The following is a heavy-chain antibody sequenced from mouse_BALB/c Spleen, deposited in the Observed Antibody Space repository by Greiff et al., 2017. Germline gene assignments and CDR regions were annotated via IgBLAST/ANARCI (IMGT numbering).Heavy chain of an antibody. CDR3: AREGNYRYPYAMDY. CDR2: ISYDGSN. V-gene: IGHV3-6*02. Sequence: EVQLVESGPGLVKPSQSLSLTCSVTGYSITSGYYWNWIRQFPGNKLEWMGYISYDGSNNYNPSLKNRISITRDTSKNQFFLKLNSVTTEDTATYYCAREGNYRYPYAMDYWGQGTSVTVSS. J-gene: IGHJ4*01. D-gene: IGHD2-14*01. CDR1: GYSITSGYY.